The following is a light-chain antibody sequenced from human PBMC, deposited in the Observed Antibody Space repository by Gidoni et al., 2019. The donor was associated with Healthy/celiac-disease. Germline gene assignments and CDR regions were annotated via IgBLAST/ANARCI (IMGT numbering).Light chain of an antibody. V-gene: IGKV3D-15*03. Sequence: VSPGERATLSCSASQSVSSNLAWYQQKPGQAPRLLIYGASIRATAIPDRFSGSWSGTEFTFTLSLLQSEDFAVYYCLQYSNWPLLPFGQGTRLEIK. CDR3: LQYSNWPLLP. CDR1: QSVSSN. CDR2: GAS. J-gene: IGKJ5*01.